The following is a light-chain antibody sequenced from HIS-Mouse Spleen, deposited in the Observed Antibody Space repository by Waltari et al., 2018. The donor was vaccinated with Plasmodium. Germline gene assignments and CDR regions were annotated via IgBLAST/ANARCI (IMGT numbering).Light chain of an antibody. CDR3: QAWDSSTAV. CDR1: KLGDKY. J-gene: IGLJ2*01. V-gene: IGLV3-1*01. Sequence: SYELTQPPSVSVSPGQTASITCSGDKLGDKYACWYPQKPGPSPVLVIYQDSKRPSGIPERFSGSNSGNTATLTISGTQAMDEADYYCQAWDSSTAVFGGGTKLTVL. CDR2: QDS.